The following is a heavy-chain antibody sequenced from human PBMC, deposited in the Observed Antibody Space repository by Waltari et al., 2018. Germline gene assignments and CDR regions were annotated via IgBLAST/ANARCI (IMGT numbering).Heavy chain of an antibody. CDR2: IYSSGST. Sequence: QVQLQESGPGLVKPSETLSLTCAVSGYSISSGYSWGWIRQPAGKGLEWIGYIYSSGSTNYNPSLKSRVTISVDTSKNQFSLKLSSVTAADTAVYYCARVVGLGNFDYWGQGTLVTVSS. D-gene: IGHD7-27*01. CDR1: GYSISSGYS. CDR3: ARVVGLGNFDY. J-gene: IGHJ4*02. V-gene: IGHV4-38-2*01.